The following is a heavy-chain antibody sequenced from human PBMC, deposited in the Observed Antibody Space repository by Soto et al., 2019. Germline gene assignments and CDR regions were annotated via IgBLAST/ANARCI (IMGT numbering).Heavy chain of an antibody. V-gene: IGHV5-51*01. Sequence: GESLKISCNGSGYSFTSHWIGWVRQMPGKGLEWMGVIYPGDSDTRYSPSFQGQVTISADKSISTAYPQWSSLKASDTAMYYCARTDMVRGVIIDSYYYYGMDVWGQGTTVTVSS. CDR2: IYPGDSDT. CDR1: GYSFTSHW. CDR3: ARTDMVRGVIIDSYYYYGMDV. J-gene: IGHJ6*02. D-gene: IGHD3-10*01.